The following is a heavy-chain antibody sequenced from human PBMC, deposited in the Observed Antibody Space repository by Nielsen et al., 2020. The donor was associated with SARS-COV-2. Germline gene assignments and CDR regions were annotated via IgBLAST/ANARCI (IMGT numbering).Heavy chain of an antibody. CDR3: AAVVVAAMARAYWYFDL. CDR1: GGSISSGGYY. D-gene: IGHD2-15*01. CDR2: IYYSGST. V-gene: IGHV4-31*03. J-gene: IGHJ2*01. Sequence: SETLSLTCTVSGGSISSGGYYWSWIRQHPGKGLEWIGYIYYSGSTYYNPSLKSRVTISVDTSKNQFSLKLSSVTAADTAVYYCAAVVVAAMARAYWYFDLWGRGTLVTVSS.